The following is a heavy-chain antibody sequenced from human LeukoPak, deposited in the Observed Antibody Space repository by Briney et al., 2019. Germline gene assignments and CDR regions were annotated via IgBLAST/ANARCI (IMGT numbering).Heavy chain of an antibody. D-gene: IGHD3-3*02. CDR1: GLIFSSYW. J-gene: IGHJ3*02. CDR2: INEDGSEK. V-gene: IGHV3-7*03. CDR3: AKKSFSTGAFDI. Sequence: AGGSLRLSCGASGLIFSSYWMTWVRQAPGKGLEWVATINEDGSEKYYVDSVKGRFTISRDNAKNSLYLQMSNLGAEDTAIYYCAKKSFSTGAFDIWGQGTMVTVSS.